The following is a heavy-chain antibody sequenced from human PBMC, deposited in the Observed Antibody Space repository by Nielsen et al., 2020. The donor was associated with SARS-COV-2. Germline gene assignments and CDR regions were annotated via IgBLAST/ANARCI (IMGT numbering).Heavy chain of an antibody. J-gene: IGHJ6*02. D-gene: IGHD4-17*01. V-gene: IGHV3-11*05. CDR3: ARDSPTVSTFYYYYYYGMDV. CDR2: ISGSTGKT. CDR1: GFTFSDYY. Sequence: GGSLRLSCAASGFTFSDYYMSWIRQAPGKGLEWVSYISGSTGKTNYADSVKGRFSISRDNAKNSLYLQMNSLRDEDTAVYYCARDSPTVSTFYYYYYYGMDVWGQGTIVTVSS.